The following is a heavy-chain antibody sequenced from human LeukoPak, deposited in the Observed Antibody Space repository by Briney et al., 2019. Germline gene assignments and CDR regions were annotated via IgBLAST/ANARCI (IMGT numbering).Heavy chain of an antibody. V-gene: IGHV4-34*01. J-gene: IGHJ5*02. CDR3: ARFGLRYFQGWFDP. Sequence: GSLRLSCAASGFTFSDYYMSWIRQPPGKGLEWIGEINHSGSTNYNPSLKSRVTISVDTSKNQFSLKLSSVTAADTAVYYCARFGLRYFQGWFDPWGQGTLVTVSS. D-gene: IGHD3-9*01. CDR1: GFTFSDYY. CDR2: INHSGST.